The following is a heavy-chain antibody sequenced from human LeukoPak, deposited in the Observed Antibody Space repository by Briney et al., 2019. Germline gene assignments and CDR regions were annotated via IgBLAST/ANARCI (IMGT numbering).Heavy chain of an antibody. CDR2: ISSSDSYI. D-gene: IGHD2-2*01. V-gene: IGHV3-21*06. J-gene: IGHJ3*02. CDR3: ARVYQQAFDI. Sequence: PGGSLRLSCAASGFTFSSSAMSWVRQAPGKGLEWVSSISSSDSYIYYADSVKGRFTISRDNAKNSPYLQMNSLRAEDTAIYYCARVYQQAFDIWGHGTMVTVSS. CDR1: GFTFSSSA.